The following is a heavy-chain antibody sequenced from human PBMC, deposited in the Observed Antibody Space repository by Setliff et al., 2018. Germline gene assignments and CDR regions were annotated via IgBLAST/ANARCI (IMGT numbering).Heavy chain of an antibody. CDR2: IIHSGST. D-gene: IGHD3-22*01. CDR1: GGSFSGYY. Sequence: SETLSLTCAVYGGSFSGYYWSWIRQPPGKRLEWIGEIIHSGSTNYNPSLKSRVTLSVDTSKNQFSLKLSSVTAADTAVYYCARGKNGSRQLVVLGWFDPWGQGTLVTVSS. V-gene: IGHV4-34*01. J-gene: IGHJ5*02. CDR3: ARGKNGSRQLVVLGWFDP.